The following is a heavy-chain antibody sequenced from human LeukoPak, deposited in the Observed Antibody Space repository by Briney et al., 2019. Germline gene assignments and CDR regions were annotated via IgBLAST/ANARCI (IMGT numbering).Heavy chain of an antibody. J-gene: IGHJ4*02. D-gene: IGHD3-22*01. CDR3: ARGPGYYDSSGLLFDY. Sequence: TGGSLRLSCAASGFTFSSYSMNWVRQAPGKGLEWVSSISSSSSYIYYADSVKGRFTISRDNAKNSLYLQMNSLRAEDTAVYYCARGPGYYDSSGLLFDYWGQGTLVTVSS. CDR2: ISSSSSYI. CDR1: GFTFSSYS. V-gene: IGHV3-21*01.